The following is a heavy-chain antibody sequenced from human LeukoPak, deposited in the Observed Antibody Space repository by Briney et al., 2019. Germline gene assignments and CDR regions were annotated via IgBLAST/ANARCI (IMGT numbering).Heavy chain of an antibody. CDR2: ISGYNGVT. V-gene: IGHV1-18*01. CDR3: ARDSGMVRGTVDY. D-gene: IGHD3-10*01. J-gene: IGHJ4*02. Sequence: ASVKVSCKASGYTFFSYGISWVRQAPGQGLEWMGWISGYNGVTNYAQKLQGRVTMTRDTSTSTVYMELSSLRSEDTAVYYCARDSGMVRGTVDYWGQGTLVTVSS. CDR1: GYTFFSYG.